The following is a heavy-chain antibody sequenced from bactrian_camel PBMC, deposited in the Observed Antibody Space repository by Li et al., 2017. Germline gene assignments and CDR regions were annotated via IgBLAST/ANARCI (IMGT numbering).Heavy chain of an antibody. Sequence: HVQLVESGGGSVQAGGSLRLACTASGFTIGGANMGWFRQAPGNECELVSAIASDGSTYYADSVKGRFTISRDNAENTLYLQLSSLKTEDTAMYYCTTGGRGGSWTGYRPKSPGTQVTVS. J-gene: IGHJ4*01. CDR1: GFTIGGAN. V-gene: IGHV3S55*01. CDR2: IASDGST. D-gene: IGHD3*01.